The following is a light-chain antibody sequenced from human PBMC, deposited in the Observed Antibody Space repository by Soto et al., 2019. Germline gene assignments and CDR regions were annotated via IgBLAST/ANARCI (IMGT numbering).Light chain of an antibody. CDR2: AAS. Sequence: DIQMTQSPSSLSASVGDRVSITCRASQSISRYLNWYQQKPGKAPKLLISAASSLQSGVPSRFSGSGAGTDFTLTITSLQPDEFATYYCQRSDSIPPAFGGGTKVDI. CDR3: QRSDSIPPA. V-gene: IGKV1-39*01. J-gene: IGKJ4*01. CDR1: QSISRY.